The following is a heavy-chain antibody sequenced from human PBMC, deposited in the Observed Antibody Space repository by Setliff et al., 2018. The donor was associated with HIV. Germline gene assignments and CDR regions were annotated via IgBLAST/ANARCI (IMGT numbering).Heavy chain of an antibody. CDR2: ISGFNGNK. CDR3: ARGHQYYYDSSGYTDY. CDR1: GYSFARYG. D-gene: IGHD3-22*01. Sequence: GASVKVSCKASGYSFARYGLRWVRQAPGQGLEWMGWISGFNGNKKYAQSFQDRVAMTTETATSTAYMEMRSLRSDDTAVYFCARGHQYYYDSSGYTDYWGQGTLVTGSS. V-gene: IGHV1-18*01. J-gene: IGHJ4*02.